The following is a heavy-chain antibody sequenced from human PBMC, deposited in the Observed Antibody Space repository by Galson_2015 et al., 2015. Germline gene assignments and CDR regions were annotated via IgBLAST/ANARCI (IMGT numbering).Heavy chain of an antibody. CDR2: ISYDESNK. CDR1: GFTFSSYG. Sequence: SLRLSCAASGFTFSSYGMHWDRQAPGKGLEWVAVISYDESNKYYADSVKGRFTISRDNSKNTLYLQMNSLRAEDTAVYYCAREFDYWGQGTLVTVSS. CDR3: AREFDY. J-gene: IGHJ4*02. V-gene: IGHV3-30*03.